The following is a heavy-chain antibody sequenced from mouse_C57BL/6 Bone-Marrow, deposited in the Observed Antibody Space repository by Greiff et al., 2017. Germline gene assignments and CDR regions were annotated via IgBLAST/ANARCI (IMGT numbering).Heavy chain of an antibody. CDR2: INPSTGGT. CDR1: GYSFTGYY. Sequence: VQLKESGPELVKPGASVKISCKASGYSFTGYYMNWVKQSPEKSLEWIGEINPSTGGTTYNQKFQAKATLTVDKSSSTAYMQLKSLTSEDSAVYYCARWEAPYYGSSYRYFDVWGTGTTVTVSS. V-gene: IGHV1-42*01. D-gene: IGHD1-1*01. J-gene: IGHJ1*03. CDR3: ARWEAPYYGSSYRYFDV.